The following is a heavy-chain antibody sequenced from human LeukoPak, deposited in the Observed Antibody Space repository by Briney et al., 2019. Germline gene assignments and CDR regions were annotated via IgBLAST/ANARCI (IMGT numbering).Heavy chain of an antibody. CDR2: ISSSGSTI. J-gene: IGHJ4*02. CDR3: ARGLAYYDFWSGYYPVDY. Sequence: PGGSLRLSCAASGFTFSDYYMSWIRQAPGKGLEWVSYISSSGSTIYYADSVKGRFTISRDNAKNSLYLQMNSLRAEDTAVYYCARGLAYYDFWSGYYPVDYWGQGTLVTVSS. CDR1: GFTFSDYY. V-gene: IGHV3-11*01. D-gene: IGHD3-3*01.